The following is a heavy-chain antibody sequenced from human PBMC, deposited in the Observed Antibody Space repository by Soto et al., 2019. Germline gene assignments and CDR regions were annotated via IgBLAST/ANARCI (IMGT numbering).Heavy chain of an antibody. D-gene: IGHD3-3*01. CDR2: IYYSGST. CDR1: GGSISSGDYY. Sequence: SSETLSLTCTVSGGSISSGDYYWSWIRQPPGKGLEWIGYIYYSGSTYYNPSLKSRVTISVDTSKNQFSLKLSSVTAADTAVYYCARVGTIFGVVISLNWFDPWGQGTLVTVSS. J-gene: IGHJ5*02. CDR3: ARVGTIFGVVISLNWFDP. V-gene: IGHV4-30-4*01.